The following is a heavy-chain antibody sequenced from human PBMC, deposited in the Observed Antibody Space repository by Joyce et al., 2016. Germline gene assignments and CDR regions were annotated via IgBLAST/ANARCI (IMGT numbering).Heavy chain of an antibody. CDR2: ISRDSAFI. Sequence: EVQLVESGGGLVRPGGYLAISCAASGLTFSTSSMSWFPQSPGKGLVVVSSISRDSAFIFYAASVRGRFTVSRDNAKNSLYLQMNSLRVEDTAVYFCARGGKAYDYSMDVWGQGTTVTVSS. CDR3: ARGGKAYDYSMDV. V-gene: IGHV3-21*02. J-gene: IGHJ6*02. CDR1: GLTFSTSS.